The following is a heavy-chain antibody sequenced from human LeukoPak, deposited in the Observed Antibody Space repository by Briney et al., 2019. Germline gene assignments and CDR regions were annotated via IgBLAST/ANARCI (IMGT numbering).Heavy chain of an antibody. Sequence: ASVKVSCKASGYTFTSYDINWVRQATGQGLEWMGWMNPNSGNTGYAQKFQGRVTMTRNTSISTAYMGLSSLRSEDTAVYYCARALDLPQGYNWFDPWGQGTLATVSS. V-gene: IGHV1-8*01. CDR1: GYTFTSYD. D-gene: IGHD1-1*01. J-gene: IGHJ5*02. CDR2: MNPNSGNT. CDR3: ARALDLPQGYNWFDP.